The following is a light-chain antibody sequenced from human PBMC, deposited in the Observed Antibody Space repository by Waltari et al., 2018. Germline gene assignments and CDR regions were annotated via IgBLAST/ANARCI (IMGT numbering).Light chain of an antibody. V-gene: IGLV2-23*02. J-gene: IGLJ1*01. CDR1: NSNVDILHL. Sequence: QSALTQPASVSGSPGQSITISCTAVNSNVDILHLVSWYQHHPGRNPRLLLYEISQRPSGISNRSSGSKSGNTASLTISGLQPEDEADYFCCSFAGYGIYVFGSGTQVSVL. CDR2: EIS. CDR3: CSFAGYGIYV.